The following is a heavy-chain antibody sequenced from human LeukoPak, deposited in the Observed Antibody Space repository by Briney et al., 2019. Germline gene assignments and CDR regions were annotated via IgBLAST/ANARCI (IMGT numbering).Heavy chain of an antibody. D-gene: IGHD1-20*01. CDR3: ARDRVWSITGTGYYFDY. J-gene: IGHJ4*02. V-gene: IGHV3-30*01. Sequence: GGSLRLSCAASGFTFSSYAMHWVCQAPGKGLEWVAVISYDGSNKYYADSVKGRFTISRDNSKNTLYLQMNSLSAEDTAVYYCARDRVWSITGTGYYFDYWGQGTLVTVSS. CDR2: ISYDGSNK. CDR1: GFTFSSYA.